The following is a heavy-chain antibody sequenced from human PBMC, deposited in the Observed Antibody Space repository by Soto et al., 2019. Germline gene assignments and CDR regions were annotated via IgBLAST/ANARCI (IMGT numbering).Heavy chain of an antibody. J-gene: IGHJ4*02. CDR3: ARDGGGYCSGGSCYSGYFDY. V-gene: IGHV4-31*03. CDR2: IYYSGST. D-gene: IGHD2-15*01. Sequence: QVQLQESGPGLVKPSQTLSLTCTVSGGSISSGGYYWSWIRQHPGKGLEWIGYIYYSGSTYYNPPLKSRVTISVDTSKNQFSLKLSSVTAADTAVYYCARDGGGYCSGGSCYSGYFDYWGQGTLVTVSS. CDR1: GGSISSGGYY.